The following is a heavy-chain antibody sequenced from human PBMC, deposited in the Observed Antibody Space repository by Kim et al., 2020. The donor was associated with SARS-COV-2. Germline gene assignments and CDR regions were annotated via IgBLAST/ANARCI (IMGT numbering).Heavy chain of an antibody. J-gene: IGHJ6*02. CDR3: ARDNRIAMSVYEDYYGMDV. CDR1: GFTFSSYS. CDR2: ISSRSSYI. Sequence: GGSLRLSCAAPGFTFSSYSMNWVRQAPGKGLEWVSSISSRSSYIYYADSLKGRFTISRDNAKNSLYLQMHSLRAEDTAVYYCARDNRIAMSVYEDYYGMDVWGQGTTVTVSS. V-gene: IGHV3-21*01. D-gene: IGHD6-19*01.